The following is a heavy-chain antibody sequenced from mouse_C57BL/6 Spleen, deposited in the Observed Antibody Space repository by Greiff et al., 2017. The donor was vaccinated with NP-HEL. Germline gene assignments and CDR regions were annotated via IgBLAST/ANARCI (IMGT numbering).Heavy chain of an antibody. V-gene: IGHV1-4*01. Sequence: QVTLKESGAELARPGASVKMSCKASGYTFTSYTMHWVKQRPGQGLEWIGYINPSSGYTKYNQKFKDKATLTADKSSSTAYMQLSSLTSEDSAVYYCARAYYSYFDYWGQGTTLTVSS. D-gene: IGHD2-10*01. CDR3: ARAYYSYFDY. CDR1: GYTFTSYT. J-gene: IGHJ2*01. CDR2: INPSSGYT.